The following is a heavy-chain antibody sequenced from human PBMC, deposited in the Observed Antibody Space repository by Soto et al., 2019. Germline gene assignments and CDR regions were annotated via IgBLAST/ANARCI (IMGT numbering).Heavy chain of an antibody. CDR3: AGGKNYPVPFDH. V-gene: IGHV4-31*03. CDR2: IYYTGTT. D-gene: IGHD2-15*01. Sequence: QVQLQESGPGLVKPSQTLSLTCTVSGASISSGGYYWSWIRQHPGKGLEWIGYIYYTGTTFYNPSLKSRVFMSLDTSKNHFSLNLSPVTAADTAVFYCAGGKNYPVPFDHWGQGTLVTASS. CDR1: GASISSGGYY. J-gene: IGHJ4*02.